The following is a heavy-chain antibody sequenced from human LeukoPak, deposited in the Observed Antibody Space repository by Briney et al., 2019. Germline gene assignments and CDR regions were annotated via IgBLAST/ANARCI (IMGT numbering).Heavy chain of an antibody. D-gene: IGHD6-13*01. CDR2: ISSSSSTI. J-gene: IGHJ2*01. Sequence: GGSLRLSCAASGFTFSSYSMNWVRQAPGKGLEWVSYISSSSSTIYYADSVKGRFTISRDNAKNSLYLQMNSLRAGDTAVYYCARVGGYTDYWYFDLWGRGTLVTVSS. CDR1: GFTFSSYS. V-gene: IGHV3-48*04. CDR3: ARVGGYTDYWYFDL.